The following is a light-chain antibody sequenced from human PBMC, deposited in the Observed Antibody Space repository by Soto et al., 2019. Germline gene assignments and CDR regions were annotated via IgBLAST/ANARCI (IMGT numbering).Light chain of an antibody. CDR1: QSVSSY. CDR2: DAS. Sequence: EIVLTQSPATLSLSPGERATLSCRASQSVSSYLAWYQQKPGQAPRLLIYDASNRATGIPARFSGSGSGTDYTLTFSSVEPEDFAVYYCQQRSNWPHTFGGGTKVEIK. V-gene: IGKV3-11*01. CDR3: QQRSNWPHT. J-gene: IGKJ4*01.